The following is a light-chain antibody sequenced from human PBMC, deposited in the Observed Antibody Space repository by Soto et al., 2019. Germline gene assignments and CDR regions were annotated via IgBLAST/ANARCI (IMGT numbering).Light chain of an antibody. CDR1: QSVLYSSNNKNY. V-gene: IGKV4-1*01. J-gene: IGKJ4*01. Sequence: DIVMTQSPDSLAVSLGERATIKCKSSQSVLYSSNNKNYLAWYQLKPGQPPKLLIYWASTRESGVPDRFSGSGSGTDFTLTISSLKAEDGAVYSCQQYYSTPLTFGGGTKVEIK. CDR2: WAS. CDR3: QQYYSTPLT.